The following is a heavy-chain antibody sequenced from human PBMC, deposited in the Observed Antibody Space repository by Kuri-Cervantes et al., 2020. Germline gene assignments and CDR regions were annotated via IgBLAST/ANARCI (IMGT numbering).Heavy chain of an antibody. CDR3: ARGVVVPAAEYYFDY. CDR2: ISYDGSSK. CDR1: GFTFSSYA. J-gene: IGHJ4*02. Sequence: GGSLRLSCAASGFTFSSYAMHWVHQAPGKGLEWVAVISYDGSSKYYADSVKGRFTISRDNSKNTLYLQMNSLRAEDTAVYYCARGVVVPAAEYYFDYWGQGTLVTVSS. V-gene: IGHV3-30-3*01. D-gene: IGHD2-2*01.